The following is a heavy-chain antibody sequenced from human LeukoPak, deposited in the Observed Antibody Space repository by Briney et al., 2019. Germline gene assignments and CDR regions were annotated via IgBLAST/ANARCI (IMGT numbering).Heavy chain of an antibody. D-gene: IGHD2-15*01. Sequence: GESLKISCKGSGYIFTDYWIAWVRQMSGKGLEWMGIIYPDDSDTRYSPSFQGQVTISADKSINTAYLQWSSLKASDTAMYYCARSCSGGSCYGRGIDYWGQGTLVTVSS. CDR1: GYIFTDYW. CDR2: IYPDDSDT. V-gene: IGHV5-51*01. CDR3: ARSCSGGSCYGRGIDY. J-gene: IGHJ4*02.